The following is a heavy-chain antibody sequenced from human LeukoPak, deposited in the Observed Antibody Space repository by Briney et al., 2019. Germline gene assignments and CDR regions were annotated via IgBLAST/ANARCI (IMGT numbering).Heavy chain of an antibody. D-gene: IGHD3-10*01. CDR1: GGSISRGGYS. V-gene: IGHV4-30-4*07. J-gene: IGHJ5*02. Sequence: PSETLSLTCAVSGGSISRGGYSWRWIRQPPGKGLEWIGYFYYSGSTYYNPSLKSRVTISLDTSKNQLSLKLSSVTAADTAVYYCAREFNYHGSGTGWFDPWGQGTLVTVSS. CDR3: AREFNYHGSGTGWFDP. CDR2: FYYSGST.